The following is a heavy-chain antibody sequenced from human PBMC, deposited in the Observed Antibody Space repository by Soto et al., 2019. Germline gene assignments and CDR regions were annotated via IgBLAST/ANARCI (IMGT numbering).Heavy chain of an antibody. J-gene: IGHJ4*02. CDR3: ARDPGLGDYYDSSGYYFPDY. V-gene: IGHV1-18*01. D-gene: IGHD3-22*01. CDR2: ISAYNGNT. CDR1: GYTFTSYG. Sequence: PGESLKISCKGSGYTFTSYGISWVRQAPGQGLEWMGWISAYNGNTNYAQKLQGRVTMTTDTSTSTAYMELRSLRSDDTAVYYCARDPGLGDYYDSSGYYFPDYWGQGTLVTVSS.